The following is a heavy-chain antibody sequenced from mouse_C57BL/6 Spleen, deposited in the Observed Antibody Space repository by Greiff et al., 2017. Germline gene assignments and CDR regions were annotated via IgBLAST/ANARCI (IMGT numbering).Heavy chain of an antibody. CDR3: ARLTGNYFDY. V-gene: IGHV1-76*01. J-gene: IGHJ2*01. CDR1: GYTFTDYY. CDR2: IYPGSGNT. Sequence: QVQLQQSGAELVRPGASVKLSCKASGYTFTDYYINWVKQRPGQGLEWIARIYPGSGNTYYNEKFKGKATLTAEKSPSTAYMQLSSLTSEDSAVYFCARLTGNYFDYWGQGTTLTVSS.